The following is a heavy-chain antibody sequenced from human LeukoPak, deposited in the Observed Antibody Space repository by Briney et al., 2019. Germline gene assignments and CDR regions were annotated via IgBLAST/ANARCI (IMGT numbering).Heavy chain of an antibody. J-gene: IGHJ5*02. CDR1: GYTFTTYH. V-gene: IGHV1-46*01. Sequence: ASVKVSCKAPGYTFTTYHMHWVRQAPGQGLEWVGMIDTSDGNTNYAQKFLDRVTMTRDTSTSTVYMELSGLRSYDTAVYYCATERSGGTWFDPWGQGTLVTVSS. D-gene: IGHD2-15*01. CDR3: ATERSGGTWFDP. CDR2: IDTSDGNT.